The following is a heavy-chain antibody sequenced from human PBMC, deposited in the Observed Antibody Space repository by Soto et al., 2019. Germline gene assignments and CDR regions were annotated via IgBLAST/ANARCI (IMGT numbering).Heavy chain of an antibody. Sequence: SGGSLRLSCAASGFTLSSYSMNWVRQAPGKGLEWVSSISSSSSYIYYADSVKGRFTISRDNAKNSLYLQMNSLRAEDTAVYYCARIGFYSSRPLYYFDYWGQGTLVTVSS. CDR3: ARIGFYSSRPLYYFDY. CDR1: GFTLSSYS. D-gene: IGHD6-13*01. V-gene: IGHV3-21*01. J-gene: IGHJ4*02. CDR2: ISSSSSYI.